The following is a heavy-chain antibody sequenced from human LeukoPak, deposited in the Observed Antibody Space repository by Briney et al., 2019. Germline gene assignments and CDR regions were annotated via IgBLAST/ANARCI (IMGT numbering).Heavy chain of an antibody. CDR1: GYTFTGYY. CDR3: ADSGYSSSWDDAFDI. V-gene: IGHV7-4-1*02. J-gene: IGHJ3*02. Sequence: ASVKVSCKASGYTFTGYYMHWVRQAPGQGLEWMGWINTNTGNPTYAQGFTGRFVFSLDTSVSTAYLQISSLKAEDTAVYYCADSGYSSSWDDAFDIWGQGTMVTVSS. CDR2: INTNTGNP. D-gene: IGHD6-13*01.